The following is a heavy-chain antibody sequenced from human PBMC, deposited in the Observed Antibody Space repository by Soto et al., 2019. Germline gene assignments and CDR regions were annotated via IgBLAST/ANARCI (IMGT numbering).Heavy chain of an antibody. Sequence: SETLSLTCTVPGCSIRSYYWSWIRQPPGKGLEWIGYISYSGSTNYNPSLKSRVTISVDTSKNQFSLKLSSVTAADTAVYYCARIYSGYDYNWFDPWGQGTLATVS. CDR1: GCSIRSYY. V-gene: IGHV4-59*01. CDR3: ARIYSGYDYNWFDP. D-gene: IGHD5-12*01. J-gene: IGHJ5*02. CDR2: ISYSGST.